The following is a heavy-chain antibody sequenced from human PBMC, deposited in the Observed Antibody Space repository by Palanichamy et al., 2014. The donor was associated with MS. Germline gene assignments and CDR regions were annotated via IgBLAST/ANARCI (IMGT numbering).Heavy chain of an antibody. CDR1: GFTLSNYW. D-gene: IGHD1-26*01. J-gene: IGHJ4*02. CDR3: ARIRYGEWGYAQDC. V-gene: IGHV3-74*01. Sequence: EVQLVESGGVLVQPGGSLRLSCAASGFTLSNYWMHWVRQVPGKGLVWDSRINSDGSRTNYADSVKGRFTVSRDNAENTLYLQMNSLRAEDTAVYYCARIRYGEWGYAQDCWGQGTLVTVSS. CDR2: INSDGSRT.